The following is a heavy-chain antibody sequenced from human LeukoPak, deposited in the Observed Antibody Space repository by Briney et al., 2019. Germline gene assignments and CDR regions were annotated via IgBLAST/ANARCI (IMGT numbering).Heavy chain of an antibody. CDR1: GFTFSTYA. V-gene: IGHV3-23*01. CDR2: ISTSGGRT. J-gene: IGHJ4*02. D-gene: IGHD1-26*01. Sequence: GGSLRLSCAASGFTFSTYAMSWVRQAPGKGLEWASGISTSGGRTFYADSVKGRFTLSRDNSKNTLYLQMNSLRAEDTAVYYCAKTSGSYWNYFDYWGQGTLVTVSS. CDR3: AKTSGSYWNYFDY.